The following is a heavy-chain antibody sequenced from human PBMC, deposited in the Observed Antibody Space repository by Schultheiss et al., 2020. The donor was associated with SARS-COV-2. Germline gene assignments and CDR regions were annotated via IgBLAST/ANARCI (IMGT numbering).Heavy chain of an antibody. J-gene: IGHJ3*02. Sequence: GGSLRLSCAASGFTFSSYGMHWVRQAPGKGLEWVSSISDSSNYIYYADSVKGRFTISRDNAKNSLYLQLNSLRAEDTAVYYCAKTKSHSSGWYFGAFDIWGQGTMVTVSS. CDR1: GFTFSSYG. CDR2: ISDSSNYI. D-gene: IGHD6-19*01. CDR3: AKTKSHSSGWYFGAFDI. V-gene: IGHV3-21*04.